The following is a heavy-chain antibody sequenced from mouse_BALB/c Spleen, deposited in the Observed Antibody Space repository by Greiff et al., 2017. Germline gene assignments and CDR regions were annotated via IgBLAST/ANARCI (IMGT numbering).Heavy chain of an antibody. J-gene: IGHJ2*01. V-gene: IGHV1-87*01. D-gene: IGHD1-1*02. CDR2: IYPGDGDT. CDR3: ARGVGTDYFDY. CDR1: GYTFTSYW. Sequence: VKLVESGAELARPGASVKLSCKASGYTFTSYWMQWVKQRPGQGLEWIGAIYPGDGDTRYTQKFKGKATLTADKSSSTAYMQLSSLASEDSAVYYCARGVGTDYFDYWGQGTTLTVSS.